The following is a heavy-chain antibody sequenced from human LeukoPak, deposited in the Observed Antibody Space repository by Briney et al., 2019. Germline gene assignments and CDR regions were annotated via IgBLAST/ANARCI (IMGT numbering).Heavy chain of an antibody. Sequence: ASVKVSCKASGYTFTSYDLNWVRQATGQGLEWIGWMNPNSGNTGYAQKFQGRVTLTRSTSISTAYMELRSLTSEDTAVYYCARDYGGNSGWFDPWGQGTLVAVSS. J-gene: IGHJ5*02. CDR1: GYTFTSYD. CDR3: ARDYGGNSGWFDP. V-gene: IGHV1-8*01. CDR2: MNPNSGNT. D-gene: IGHD4-23*01.